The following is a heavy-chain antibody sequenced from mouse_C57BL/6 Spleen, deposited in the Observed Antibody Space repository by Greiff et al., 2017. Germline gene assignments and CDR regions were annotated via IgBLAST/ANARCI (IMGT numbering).Heavy chain of an antibody. CDR3: ARHERLFYFDY. CDR2: IYPGGGYT. V-gene: IGHV1-63*01. Sequence: VQLQQSGAELVRPGTSVKMSCKASGYTFTNYWIGWAKQRPGHGLEWIGDIYPGGGYTNYNEKFKGKATLTADKSSSTVYMELSRLTSEDSAVYCCARHERLFYFDYWGQGTTLTVSS. J-gene: IGHJ2*01. D-gene: IGHD1-1*02. CDR1: GYTFTNYW.